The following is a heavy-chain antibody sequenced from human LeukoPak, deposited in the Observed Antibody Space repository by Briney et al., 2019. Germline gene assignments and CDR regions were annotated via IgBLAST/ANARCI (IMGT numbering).Heavy chain of an antibody. J-gene: IGHJ4*02. V-gene: IGHV1-2*02. CDR3: ARDSADSGCDFG. CDR2: INPNSGGT. Sequence: ASVKVSCKASGYTFTGYYIHWVRQAPGQGLEWMGWINPNSGGTNYAQKFQGRVTMTRDTSISTAYMELSRLRSDDTAVYYCARDSADSGCDFGGGQGTLVTVSS. D-gene: IGHD5-12*01. CDR1: GYTFTGYY.